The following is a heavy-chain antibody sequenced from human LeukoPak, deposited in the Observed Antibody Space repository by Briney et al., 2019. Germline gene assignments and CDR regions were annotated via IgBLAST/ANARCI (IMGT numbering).Heavy chain of an antibody. CDR1: EFTFINYA. CDR3: ARERNLEIAVAGTIFDY. J-gene: IGHJ4*02. Sequence: PGGSLRLSCAASEFTFINYAMNWVRQAPGKGLEWLALISYDGNNDYYADSVKGRFIISRDNAESTLYLQMNSLRGEDTAVYYCARERNLEIAVAGTIFDYWGQGTLVTVSS. CDR2: ISYDGNND. V-gene: IGHV3-30-3*01. D-gene: IGHD6-19*01.